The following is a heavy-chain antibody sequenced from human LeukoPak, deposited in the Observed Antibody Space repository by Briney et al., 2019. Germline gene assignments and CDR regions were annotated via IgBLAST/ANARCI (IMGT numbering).Heavy chain of an antibody. CDR1: GYTFTSYA. CDR2: INAGNGNT. Sequence: ASVKVSCKASGYTFTSYAMHWVRQAPGQRLEWMGWINAGNGNTKYSQKFQGRVTITRDTSASTAYMELSSLRSEDTAVYYCARGWEGGAPWSEFDYWGQGTLVTVSS. CDR3: ARGWEGGAPWSEFDY. D-gene: IGHD3-16*01. V-gene: IGHV1-3*01. J-gene: IGHJ4*02.